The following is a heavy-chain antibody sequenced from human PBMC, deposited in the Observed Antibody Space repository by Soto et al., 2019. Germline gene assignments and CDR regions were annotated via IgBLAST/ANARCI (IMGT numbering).Heavy chain of an antibody. J-gene: IGHJ3*02. D-gene: IGHD6-13*01. V-gene: IGHV1-69*13. CDR2: IIPIFGTA. CDR1: GGTFSSYA. Sequence: SVKVSCKASGGTFSSYAISWVRQAPGQGLEWMGGIIPIFGTANYAQKFQGRVTITADESTSTAYMELSSLRSEDTAVYYCARVRFDSSWYGGAFDIWGQGTMVTVSS. CDR3: ARVRFDSSWYGGAFDI.